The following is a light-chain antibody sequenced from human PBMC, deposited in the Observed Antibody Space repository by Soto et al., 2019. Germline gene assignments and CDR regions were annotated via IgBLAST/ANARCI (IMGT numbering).Light chain of an antibody. CDR3: QQSYSTPGT. CDR2: AAS. V-gene: IGKV1-39*01. J-gene: IGKJ3*01. Sequence: DIQMTQSPSSLSAPIGDRFPITCRASQSISSYLNWYQQKPGKAPKLLIYAASSLQSGVPSRFSGSGSGTDFTLTISSLQPEDFATYYCQQSYSTPGTFGPGTKVDI. CDR1: QSISSY.